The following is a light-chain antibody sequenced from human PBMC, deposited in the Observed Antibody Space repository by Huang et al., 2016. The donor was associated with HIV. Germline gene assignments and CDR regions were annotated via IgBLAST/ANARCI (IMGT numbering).Light chain of an antibody. CDR2: AAA. V-gene: IGKV1-9*01. CDR1: QGISHS. J-gene: IGKJ4*01. CDR3: QQFSSYSPLT. Sequence: IQLTQSPSSLSASVGDRVTITGRASQGISHSLVWYQQKPGRAPKLLIYAAATLQSGVTARFSGSGSGTDFTLTISSLQPEDSATDYCQQFSSYSPLTFGGGTKVEIK.